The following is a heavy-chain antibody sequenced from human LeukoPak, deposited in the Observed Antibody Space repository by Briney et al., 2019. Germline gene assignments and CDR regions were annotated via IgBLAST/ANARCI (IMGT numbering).Heavy chain of an antibody. J-gene: IGHJ4*02. V-gene: IGHV1-18*01. D-gene: IGHD3-22*01. CDR3: ARDHLDYYDSSGYPGY. CDR2: ISAYNGNT. Sequence: GASVKVSFKASGYTFTSYGISWVRQAPGQGLEWMGWISAYNGNTNYAQKLQGRVTMTTDTSTSTAYMELRSLRSDDTAVYYCARDHLDYYDSSGYPGYWGQGTLVTVSS. CDR1: GYTFTSYG.